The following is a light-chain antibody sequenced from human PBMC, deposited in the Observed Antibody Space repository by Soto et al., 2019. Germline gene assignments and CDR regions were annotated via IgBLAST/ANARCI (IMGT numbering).Light chain of an antibody. Sequence: EIVLTQSPGTLSLSPGERATLSCRASQSVSSSYLAWYQQKPGQAPRLLIYDAFNRATGIPARFSGSGSGTDFTLTINSLQSEDSAVYYCQQYNDWPPVTFGGGTKVDIK. J-gene: IGKJ4*01. CDR1: QSVSSSY. CDR3: QQYNDWPPVT. CDR2: DAF. V-gene: IGKV3-20*01.